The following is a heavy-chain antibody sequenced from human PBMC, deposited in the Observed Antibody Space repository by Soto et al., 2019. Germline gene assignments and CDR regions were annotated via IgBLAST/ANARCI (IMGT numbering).Heavy chain of an antibody. D-gene: IGHD1-26*01. CDR2: IYYSGST. J-gene: IGHJ4*02. CDR3: ARDGRFTD. V-gene: IGHV4-31*03. Sequence: SETLCLTCTVSGGSISSGGYYWSWIRQHPGKGLEWIGYIYYSGSTYYNPSLKSRVTISVDTSKNQFSLKLSSVTPADTAVYYCARDGRFTDWGRVTLVTVSS. CDR1: GGSISSGGYY.